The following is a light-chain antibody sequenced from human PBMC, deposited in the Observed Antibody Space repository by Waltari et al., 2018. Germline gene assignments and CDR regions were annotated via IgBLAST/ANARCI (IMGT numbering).Light chain of an antibody. CDR3: QQYGSSPFI. Sequence: EIVLTQSPGTLSLSPGERATLSCRASQNIRSNCLAWYQQKPGQAPRPLIYDASTRATGIPYRFSGSGSGTDFTLTISRLEPEDFAVYYCQQYGSSPFIFGPGTKVDIK. J-gene: IGKJ3*01. CDR2: DAS. CDR1: QNIRSNC. V-gene: IGKV3-20*01.